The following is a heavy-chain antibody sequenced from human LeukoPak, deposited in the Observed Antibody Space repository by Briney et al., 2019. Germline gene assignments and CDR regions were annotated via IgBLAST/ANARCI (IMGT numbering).Heavy chain of an antibody. V-gene: IGHV3-30*18. D-gene: IGHD3-9*01. Sequence: GGSLRLSCAASGFTFSSYGMHWVRRAPCQGLEWMAVISYDGNNKYYADSVKGRFTISRDNSKNTLYLQIDSLRAEDTAVYYCAKDRLGTLDAFDIWGQGTMVTVSS. J-gene: IGHJ3*02. CDR3: AKDRLGTLDAFDI. CDR2: ISYDGNNK. CDR1: GFTFSSYG.